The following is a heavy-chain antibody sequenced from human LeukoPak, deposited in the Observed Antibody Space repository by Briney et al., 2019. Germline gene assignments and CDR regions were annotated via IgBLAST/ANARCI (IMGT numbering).Heavy chain of an antibody. J-gene: IGHJ6*03. V-gene: IGHV4-59*12. D-gene: IGHD2-15*01. CDR3: ARVSRCSGGSCSLSYYMDV. CDR2: IYYSGST. Sequence: SETLSLTCTVSGGSISSYYWSWIRQPPGKGLEWIGYIYYSGSTNYNPSLKSRVTISVDKSKNQLSLKLSSVTAADTAVYYCARVSRCSGGSCSLSYYMDVWGKGTTVTVSS. CDR1: GGSISSYY.